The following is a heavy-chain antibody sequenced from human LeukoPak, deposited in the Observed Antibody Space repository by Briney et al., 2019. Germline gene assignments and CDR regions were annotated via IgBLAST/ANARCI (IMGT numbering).Heavy chain of an antibody. Sequence: GASVKVSCKASGYTSTGYYMHWVRQAPGQGLEWMGWINPNSGGTNYAQKFQGRVTMTRDTSISTAYMELSRLRSDDTAVYYCARAAVVVVVAARSWFDPWGQGTLVTVSS. CDR2: INPNSGGT. CDR3: ARAAVVVVVAARSWFDP. D-gene: IGHD2-15*01. V-gene: IGHV1-2*02. CDR1: GYTSTGYY. J-gene: IGHJ5*02.